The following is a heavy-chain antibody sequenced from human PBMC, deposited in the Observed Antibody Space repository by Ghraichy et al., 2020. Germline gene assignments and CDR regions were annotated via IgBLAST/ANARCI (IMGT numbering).Heavy chain of an antibody. D-gene: IGHD3-10*01. Sequence: GGSLRLSCAASGLTLGTFSTHSMSWVRQAPGKGLEWVSAISDSGVSTYYADSVRGRFTISKDNPKNTLFLQMNSLRAEDTAIYYCAARFGELLFVFDFWGQGTLVTVSS. CDR1: GLTLGTFSTHS. V-gene: IGHV3-23*01. J-gene: IGHJ4*01. CDR2: ISDSGVST. CDR3: AARFGELLFVFDF.